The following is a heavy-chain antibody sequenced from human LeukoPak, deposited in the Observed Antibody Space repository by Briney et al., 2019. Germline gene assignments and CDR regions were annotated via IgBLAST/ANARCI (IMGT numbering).Heavy chain of an antibody. J-gene: IGHJ4*02. CDR2: INWNGGST. CDR3: ARYPTYYYDSSGYKEGSYFDY. CDR1: GFTFDDYG. Sequence: PGGSLRLSCAASGFTFDDYGMSWVRQAPGKGLEWVSGINWNGGSTDYADSVKGRFTISRDNAKNSLYLQMNSLRAEDTALYYCARYPTYYYDSSGYKEGSYFDYWGQGTLVTVSS. V-gene: IGHV3-20*04. D-gene: IGHD3-22*01.